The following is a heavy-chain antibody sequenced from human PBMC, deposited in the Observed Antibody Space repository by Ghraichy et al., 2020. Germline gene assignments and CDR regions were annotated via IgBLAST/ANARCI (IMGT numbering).Heavy chain of an antibody. J-gene: IGHJ6*03. CDR2: IYHSGST. Sequence: SETLSLTCTVSGYSISSGYYWGWIRQPPGKGLEWIGSIYHSGSTYYNPSLKSRVTISVDTSKNQFSLKLSSVTAADTAMYYCARVPHRGYYYYYMDVWGKGTTVTVSS. V-gene: IGHV4-38-2*02. CDR3: ARVPHRGYYYYYMDV. D-gene: IGHD3-10*01. CDR1: GYSISSGYY.